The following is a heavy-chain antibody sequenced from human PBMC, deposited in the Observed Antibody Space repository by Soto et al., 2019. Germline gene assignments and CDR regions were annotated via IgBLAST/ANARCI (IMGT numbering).Heavy chain of an antibody. CDR3: EATVTTGDY. CDR1: GYTFTSYD. CDR2: MNPNIGNT. J-gene: IGHJ4*02. D-gene: IGHD4-17*01. Sequence: GASVKVSCKASGYTFTSYDINWVRQAPGQGLEWMGWMNPNIGNTGYAQKFQGRVTMTANDSTSTAYMELSSLRSEDTAVYYCEATVTTGDYWGQGTLVTVSS. V-gene: IGHV1-8*01.